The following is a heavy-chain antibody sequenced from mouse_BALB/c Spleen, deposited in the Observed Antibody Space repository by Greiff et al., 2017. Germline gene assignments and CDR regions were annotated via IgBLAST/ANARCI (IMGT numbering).Heavy chain of an antibody. CDR3: AIVSLYSGAY. Sequence: QVQLKESGPGLVAPSQSLSITCTVSGFSLTSYGVHWVRQPPGKGLEWLGVIWAGGSTNYNSALMSRLSISKDNSKSQVFLKMNSLQTDDTAMYYCAIVSLYSGAYWGQGTLVTVSA. V-gene: IGHV2-9*02. CDR2: IWAGGST. CDR1: GFSLTSYG. D-gene: IGHD2-1*01. J-gene: IGHJ3*01.